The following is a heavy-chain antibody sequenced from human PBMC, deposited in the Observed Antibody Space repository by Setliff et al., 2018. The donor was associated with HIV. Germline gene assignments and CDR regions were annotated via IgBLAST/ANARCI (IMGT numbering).Heavy chain of an antibody. J-gene: IGHJ6*02. CDR3: ARLGSGWSDSYYYAMDV. CDR1: GGTFSSYA. V-gene: IGHV1-69*10. Sequence: GASVKVSCKASGGTFSSYAISWVRQAPGQGLEWMGGIIPILGIANYAQKFQGRVTITADESTSTAYMELSSLRSEDTAVYYCARLGSGWSDSYYYAMDVWGRGTTVTVSS. D-gene: IGHD6-19*01. CDR2: IIPILGIA.